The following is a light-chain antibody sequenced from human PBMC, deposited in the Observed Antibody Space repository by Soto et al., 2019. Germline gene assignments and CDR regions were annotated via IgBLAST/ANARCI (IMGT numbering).Light chain of an antibody. CDR3: QSYDSSLSGFYV. Sequence: QSVLTQPPTVSGDTGQRVTISCTGSRCNIGVGYDVHWYQQFPGTAPKLLIFGNNIRPSWVPDRFSGFNSGTSASLAITGLQAEDEADYYCQSYDSSLSGFYVFGTGTKVTVL. CDR1: RCNIGVGYD. V-gene: IGLV1-40*01. J-gene: IGLJ1*01. CDR2: GNN.